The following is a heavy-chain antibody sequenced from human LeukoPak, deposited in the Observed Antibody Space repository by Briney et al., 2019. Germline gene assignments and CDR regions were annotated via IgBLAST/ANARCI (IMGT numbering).Heavy chain of an antibody. CDR1: GFTFDDYA. J-gene: IGHJ6*03. V-gene: IGHV3-9*03. Sequence: GGSLRLSCAASGFTFDDYAMHWVRQAPGKCLEWVSGISWNSGSIGYADSVKGRYTISRDNAKNSLYLQMNSPRAEDMALYYCAKGYYDFWSDWDYMDVWGKGTTVTVSS. D-gene: IGHD3-3*01. CDR2: ISWNSGSI. CDR3: AKGYYDFWSDWDYMDV.